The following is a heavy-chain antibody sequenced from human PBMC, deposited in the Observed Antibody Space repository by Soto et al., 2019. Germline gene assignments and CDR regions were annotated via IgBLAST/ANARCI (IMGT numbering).Heavy chain of an antibody. CDR3: AKFEANDCPLYGMGV. CDR2: ISSSGYI. CDR1: GFTFSSYA. V-gene: IGHV3-23*01. J-gene: IGHJ6*02. Sequence: EVQVLESGGGLVQPGGSLRLSCAASGFTFSSYAMSWVRQAPGKGLEWVSTISSSGYIYYVDSVKGRFTISRDNSKNTLSLQMNSLRAEDTAVYYCAKFEANDCPLYGMGVWGQGTTVTVSS. D-gene: IGHD2-21*01.